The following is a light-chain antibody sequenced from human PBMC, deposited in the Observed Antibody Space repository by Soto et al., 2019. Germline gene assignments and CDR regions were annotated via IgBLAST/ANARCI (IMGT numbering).Light chain of an antibody. CDR2: KAS. CDR1: QNINKW. J-gene: IGKJ1*01. CDR3: QQYYSYPWT. Sequence: QMTLSASTLSASVGDRVNATCRASQNINKWLAWYQQKPGRAPKLLIYKASSLESGVPSRFSGSGSGTDFTLTISCLQPEDFATYYCQQYYSYPWTFGQGSMA. V-gene: IGKV1-5*03.